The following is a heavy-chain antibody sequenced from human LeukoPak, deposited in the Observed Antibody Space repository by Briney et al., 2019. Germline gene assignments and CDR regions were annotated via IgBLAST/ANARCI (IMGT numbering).Heavy chain of an antibody. CDR2: INPKNGGR. J-gene: IGHJ3*02. CDR3: ARELLCPSDPLDI. V-gene: IGHV1-2*02. D-gene: IGHD2-21*01. CDR1: EYTFTGYY. Sequence: ASVKVSCKASEYTFTGYYIHWVRQAPGQGLEWXXWINPKNGGRNYAQKFQGRVTMTRDTSISTAYMELTRLRSDDTAVYYCARELLCPSDPLDIWGQGTMVTVSP.